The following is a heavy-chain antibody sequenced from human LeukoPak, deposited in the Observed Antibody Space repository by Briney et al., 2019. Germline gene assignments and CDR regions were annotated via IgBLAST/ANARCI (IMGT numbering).Heavy chain of an antibody. Sequence: ASVKVSCKASGYTFTGYYMHWVRQAPGQGHELMGWVNAYSGDSNYAHKLQGRGTMTRDTSISAVYMELSRLTSDDSAVYYCAIRLQNYYDSSGYYVDAFDIWGQGTMVTVSS. CDR3: AIRLQNYYDSSGYYVDAFDI. V-gene: IGHV1-2*02. D-gene: IGHD3-22*01. CDR2: VNAYSGDS. J-gene: IGHJ3*02. CDR1: GYTFTGYY.